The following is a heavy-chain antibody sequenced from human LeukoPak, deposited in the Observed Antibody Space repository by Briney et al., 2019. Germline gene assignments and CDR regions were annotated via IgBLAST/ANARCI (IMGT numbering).Heavy chain of an antibody. V-gene: IGHV4-59*01. CDR2: IYDSGST. D-gene: IGHD3-22*01. CDR1: GGSISSYY. Sequence: SETLPLTCTVSGGSISSYYWSWIRQPPGKGLEWIGYIYDSGSTNYNPSLKSRVTISVDTSKNQFSLKLSSVTAADTAVYFCACLTTAEAFDIWGQGTMVTVSS. J-gene: IGHJ3*02. CDR3: ACLTTAEAFDI.